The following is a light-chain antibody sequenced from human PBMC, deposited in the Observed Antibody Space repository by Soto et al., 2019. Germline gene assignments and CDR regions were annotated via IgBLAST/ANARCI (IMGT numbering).Light chain of an antibody. J-gene: IGKJ4*01. CDR3: QYLNSFPLT. CDR1: QVISKY. Sequence: IQLTQSPSSLSASVGDRVTITCRASQVISKYLAWYQQKPGTAPKLLIYLASTLQGGVPSRFSGSGSGTDFSITISSLPPEDVATYYCQYLNSFPLTFGGGTKVEIK. V-gene: IGKV1-9*01. CDR2: LAS.